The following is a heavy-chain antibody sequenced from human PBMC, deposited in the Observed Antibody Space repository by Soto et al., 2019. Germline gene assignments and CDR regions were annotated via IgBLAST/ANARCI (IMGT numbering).Heavy chain of an antibody. D-gene: IGHD4-17*01. Sequence: EVQLVESGGGLVQPGGSLRLSCAASGFTFSSYSMNWVRQAPGKGLEWVSYISSSSSTIYYADSVEGRFTISRDNAKNTLLYQINSLKAEDTAVDYCARESDDDGEPTRFYYYGLDVWGQGTTGTVSS. CDR3: ARESDDDGEPTRFYYYGLDV. V-gene: IGHV3-48*01. CDR1: GFTFSSYS. J-gene: IGHJ6*02. CDR2: ISSSSSTI.